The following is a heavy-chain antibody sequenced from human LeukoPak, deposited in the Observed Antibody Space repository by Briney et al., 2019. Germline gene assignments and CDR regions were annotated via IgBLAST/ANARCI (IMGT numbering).Heavy chain of an antibody. CDR2: ISYDGSNK. V-gene: IGHV3-30*18. J-gene: IGHJ3*02. CDR1: GFTFSSYA. CDR3: AKSRSAEGDAFDI. Sequence: GGSLRLSCAASGFTFSSYAMSWVRQAPGKGLEWVAVISYDGSNKYYADSVKGRFTISRDNSKNTLYLQMNSLRAEDTAVYYCAKSRSAEGDAFDIWGQGTMVTVSS.